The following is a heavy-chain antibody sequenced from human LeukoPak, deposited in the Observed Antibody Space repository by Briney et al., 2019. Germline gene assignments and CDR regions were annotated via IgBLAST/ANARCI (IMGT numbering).Heavy chain of an antibody. D-gene: IGHD3-3*01. CDR2: IYTSGST. CDR1: GGSISSYY. J-gene: IGHJ3*02. V-gene: IGHV4-4*07. CDR3: ARDPADFHPHHDAFDI. Sequence: SETLSLTCTVSGGSISSYYWSWIRQPPGKGLEWIGRIYTSGSTNYNPSLKSRVTMSVDTSKNQFSLKLSSVTAADAAVYYCARDPADFHPHHDAFDIWGQGTMVTVSS.